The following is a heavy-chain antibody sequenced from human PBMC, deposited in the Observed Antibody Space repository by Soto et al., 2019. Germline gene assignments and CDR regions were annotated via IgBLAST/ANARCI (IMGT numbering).Heavy chain of an antibody. V-gene: IGHV4-30-4*01. J-gene: IGHJ4*02. CDR3: ASKKGYCSRSVCFPPTRLDF. CDR2: IHYSENS. CDR1: GGSVTSSDFY. Sequence: QVQLQESGPGLVKPSQTLSLTCSVSGGSVTSSDFYWSWLRQPPGKGLEWIGYIHYSENSYYGTSLGSRVSISLDTSKNLFSLSLPSVTAADTAVYYCASKKGYCSRSVCFPPTRLDFWGPGILVTVSS. D-gene: IGHD2-2*01.